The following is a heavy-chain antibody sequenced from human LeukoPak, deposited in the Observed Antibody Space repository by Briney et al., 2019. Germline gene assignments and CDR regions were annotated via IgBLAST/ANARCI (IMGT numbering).Heavy chain of an antibody. D-gene: IGHD2-2*02. CDR2: INHSGST. CDR3: ARSIVVVAAAISGYYGMDV. V-gene: IGHV4-34*01. J-gene: IGHJ6*02. Sequence: PSETLSLTCAVYGGSFSGYYWSWIRQPPGKGLEWIGEINHSGSTNYNPSLKSRVTISVDTSKNQFSLKLSSVTAADTAVYYCARSIVVVAAAISGYYGMDVWGQGTTVTVSS. CDR1: GGSFSGYY.